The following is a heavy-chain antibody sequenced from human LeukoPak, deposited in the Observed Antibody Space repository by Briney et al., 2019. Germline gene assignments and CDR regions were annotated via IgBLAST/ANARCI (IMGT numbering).Heavy chain of an antibody. V-gene: IGHV3-53*01. D-gene: IGHD3-22*01. CDR1: GFTFSDFW. J-gene: IGHJ1*01. CDR2: IYSGGST. CDR3: ARAGSGYYSSDAEYFQH. Sequence: GGSLRLSCAGSGFTFSDFWMTWVRQAPGKGLEWVSVIYSGGSTYYADSVKGRFTISRDNSKNTLYLQMNSLRAEDTAVYYCARAGSGYYSSDAEYFQHWGQGTLVTVSS.